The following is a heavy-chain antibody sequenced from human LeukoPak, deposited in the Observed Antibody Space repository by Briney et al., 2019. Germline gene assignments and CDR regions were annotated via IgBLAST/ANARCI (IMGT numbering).Heavy chain of an antibody. CDR1: GFTFSSYE. D-gene: IGHD6-13*01. V-gene: IGHV3-48*03. J-gene: IGHJ4*02. CDR3: ARVAAAGKGFDY. CDR2: ISSSGSTI. Sequence: PGGSLRLSCAASGFTFSSYEMNWVRQAPGKGLEWVSYISSSGSTIYYADSVKGRFTISRDNAKNSLYLQMNSLRAEDTAAYYCARVAAAGKGFDYWGQGTLVTVSS.